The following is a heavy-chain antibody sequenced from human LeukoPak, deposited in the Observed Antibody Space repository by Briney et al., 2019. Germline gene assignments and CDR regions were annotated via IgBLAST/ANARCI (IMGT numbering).Heavy chain of an antibody. CDR1: GGSISSSTYY. CDR3: ARDPRHDFYFDY. CDR2: IYYTGNT. J-gene: IGHJ4*02. D-gene: IGHD2-21*02. Sequence: SETLSLTCTVSGGSISSSTYYWGWIRQPPGKGLEWIATIYYTGNTYYNPSLRSRVTISVDTSKNQFSLKLSSVTAADTAVYYCARDPRHDFYFDYWGQGTLVTVSS. V-gene: IGHV4-39*07.